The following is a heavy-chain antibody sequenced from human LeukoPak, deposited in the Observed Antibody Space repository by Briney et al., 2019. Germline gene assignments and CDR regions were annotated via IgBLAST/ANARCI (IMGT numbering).Heavy chain of an antibody. V-gene: IGHV3-30*02. Sequence: QPGGSLRLSCAASGFTFSDYGMHWVRQAPCKGLEWVAIIRYDTTNKHYADSVKGRFTISRDNSKNTLYLQINGLRDEDTAMYYCAKDQSVFYDSSGYLGYWGQGTLVTVSS. CDR3: AKDQSVFYDSSGYLGY. CDR2: IRYDTTNK. D-gene: IGHD3-22*01. J-gene: IGHJ4*02. CDR1: GFTFSDYG.